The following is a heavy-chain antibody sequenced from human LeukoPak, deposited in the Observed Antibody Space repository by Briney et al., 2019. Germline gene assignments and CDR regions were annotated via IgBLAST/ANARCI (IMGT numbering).Heavy chain of an antibody. CDR1: GFTFSSYE. CDR2: ISSSGSTI. Sequence: GGSLRLSCAASGFTFSSYEMNWVRQAPGKGLEWVSYISSSGSTICYADSVKGRFTISRDNAKNSLYLQMNSLRAEDTAVYYCARGGHFDWFPTPYYYYGMDVWGQGTTVTVSS. V-gene: IGHV3-48*03. D-gene: IGHD3-9*01. CDR3: ARGGHFDWFPTPYYYYGMDV. J-gene: IGHJ6*02.